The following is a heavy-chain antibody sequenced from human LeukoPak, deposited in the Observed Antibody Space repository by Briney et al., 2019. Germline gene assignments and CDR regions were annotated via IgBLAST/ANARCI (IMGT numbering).Heavy chain of an antibody. CDR1: GFTFSSYA. V-gene: IGHV3-23*01. J-gene: IGHJ4*02. D-gene: IGHD3-22*01. CDR2: ISGSGGST. Sequence: GGSLRLSCAASGFTFSSYAMSWVRQAPGKGLERVSAISGSGGSTYYADSVKGRFTISRDNSKNTLYLQMNSLRAEDTAVYYCAKGPQYYYDSSDLHYFDYWGQGTLVTVSS. CDR3: AKGPQYYYDSSDLHYFDY.